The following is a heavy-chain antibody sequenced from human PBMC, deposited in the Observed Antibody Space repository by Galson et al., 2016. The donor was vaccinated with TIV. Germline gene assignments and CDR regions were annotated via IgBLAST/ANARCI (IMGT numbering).Heavy chain of an antibody. V-gene: IGHV3-66*02. Sequence: SLRLSCAASGLIVSDNSMTWVRQAPGKGLECVALLYDDGSTIYADSVKGRFTISRDNSKNTLSLQMDSLRIEDTAVYYCARDGHDFWSGGANTLDYWGQGTLVTVSS. CDR1: GLIVSDNS. J-gene: IGHJ4*02. D-gene: IGHD3-3*01. CDR2: LYDDGST. CDR3: ARDGHDFWSGGANTLDY.